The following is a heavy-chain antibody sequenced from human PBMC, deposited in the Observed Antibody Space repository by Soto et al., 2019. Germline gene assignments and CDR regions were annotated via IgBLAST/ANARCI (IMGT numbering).Heavy chain of an antibody. CDR2: ISSSGSTI. CDR1: GVTFSSYE. CDR3: ARDQEAGSFFPYCYGMGV. D-gene: IGHD6-13*01. Sequence: CGSLRLSCATSGVTFSSYEMTWVRQAPGKGLEWVSYISSSGSTIYYADSVKGRFTISRDNAKNSLYLQMDSLRAEDTAVYYCARDQEAGSFFPYCYGMGVWGQRTTGTVSS. V-gene: IGHV3-48*03. J-gene: IGHJ6*02.